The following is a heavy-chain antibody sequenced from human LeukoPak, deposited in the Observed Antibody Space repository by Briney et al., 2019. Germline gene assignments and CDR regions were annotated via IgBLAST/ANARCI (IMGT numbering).Heavy chain of an antibody. D-gene: IGHD1/OR15-1a*01. CDR3: ARRPAEEQYREYFDY. CDR2: FYYDGRT. J-gene: IGHJ4*02. Sequence: SDTLSLTCTVSGGSIISSSFSWGWLRQPPGTRLEWIGNFYYDGRTYYNPSLKSRVTISADTSKNQFSLMLNSVSAADPAVYYCARRPAEEQYREYFDYWGQGTLVTVSS. CDR1: GGSIISSSFS. V-gene: IGHV4-39*01.